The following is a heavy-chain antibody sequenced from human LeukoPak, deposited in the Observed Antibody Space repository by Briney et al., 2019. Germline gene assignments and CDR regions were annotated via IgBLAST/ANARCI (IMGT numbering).Heavy chain of an antibody. Sequence: SQTLSLTCTVSGGSISSGDYYWSWIRQPPGKGLEWIGYIYYSGSTYYNPSLKSRVTISVDTSKNQFSLKLSSVTAADTAVYYCATDLLKWELPYGDDAFDIWGQGTMVTVSS. CDR2: IYYSGST. CDR3: ATDLLKWELPYGDDAFDI. D-gene: IGHD1-26*01. J-gene: IGHJ3*02. V-gene: IGHV4-30-4*08. CDR1: GGSISSGDYY.